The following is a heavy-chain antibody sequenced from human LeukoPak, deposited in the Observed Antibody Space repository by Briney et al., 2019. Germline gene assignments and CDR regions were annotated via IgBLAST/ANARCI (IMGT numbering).Heavy chain of an antibody. Sequence: SVKVSCKASGGTFSSYAISWVRQAPGQGLEWMGGIIPIFGTANYAQKFQGRVTITADESTSTAYMELSSLRSEDTAVYYCARDKRVITMVRGVLSHFDYWGQGTLVTVPS. CDR3: ARDKRVITMVRGVLSHFDY. CDR2: IIPIFGTA. V-gene: IGHV1-69*13. D-gene: IGHD3-10*01. J-gene: IGHJ4*02. CDR1: GGTFSSYA.